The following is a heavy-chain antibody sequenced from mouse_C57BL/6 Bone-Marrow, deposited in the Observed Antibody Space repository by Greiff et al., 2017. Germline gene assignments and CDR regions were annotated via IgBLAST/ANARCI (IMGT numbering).Heavy chain of an antibody. Sequence: EVMLVESGGDLVKPGGSLKLSCAASGFTFSSYGMSWVRQTPDKRLEWVATISSGGSYTYYPDSVKGRFTTSRDNAKNTLYLQMSSLKSEDTAKYYFAIHHAGFAYWGQGTLVTVSA. J-gene: IGHJ3*01. CDR3: AIHHAGFAY. CDR1: GFTFSSYG. V-gene: IGHV5-6*01. CDR2: ISSGGSYT.